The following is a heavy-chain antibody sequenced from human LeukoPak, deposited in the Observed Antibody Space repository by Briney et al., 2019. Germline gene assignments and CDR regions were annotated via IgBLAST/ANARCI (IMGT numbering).Heavy chain of an antibody. V-gene: IGHV1-8*01. CDR2: MNPDSGNT. Sequence: ASVKVSCKASGYTFTSYDINWVRQATGQGLEWMGWMNPDSGNTGYAQKFQGRVTMTRNTSISTAYMELSRLRSEDTAVYYCARGQGRRTLYGSGSYNYWGQGTLVTVSS. D-gene: IGHD3-10*01. J-gene: IGHJ4*02. CDR1: GYTFTSYD. CDR3: ARGQGRRTLYGSGSYNY.